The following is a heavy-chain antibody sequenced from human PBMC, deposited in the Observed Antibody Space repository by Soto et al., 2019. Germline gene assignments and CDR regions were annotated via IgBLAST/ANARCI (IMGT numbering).Heavy chain of an antibody. J-gene: IGHJ4*02. V-gene: IGHV1-3*01. Sequence: GASVKVSCKASGYTFTSYAMHWVRQAPGQRLEWMGWINAGNGNTKYSQKFQGRLTITKDTSKNQVVLTMTNMDPVDTATYYCAHRRRGSYFDYWGQGTLVTVSS. CDR2: INAGNGNT. CDR1: GYTFTSYA. CDR3: AHRRRGSYFDY. D-gene: IGHD3-16*01.